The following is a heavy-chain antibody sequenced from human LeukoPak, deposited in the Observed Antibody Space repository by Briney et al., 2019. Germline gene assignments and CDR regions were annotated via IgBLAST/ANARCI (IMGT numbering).Heavy chain of an antibody. CDR3: ARDKSRITIFGVVIIAGWFDP. CDR1: GGSISSSSYY. V-gene: IGHV4-39*07. D-gene: IGHD3-3*01. CDR2: IYYSGST. Sequence: NSSETLSLTCTVSGGSISSSSYYWGWIRQPPGKGLGWIGSIYYSGSTYYNPSLKSRVTISVDTSKNQFSLKLSSVTAADTAVYYCARDKSRITIFGVVIIAGWFDPWGQGTLVTVSS. J-gene: IGHJ5*02.